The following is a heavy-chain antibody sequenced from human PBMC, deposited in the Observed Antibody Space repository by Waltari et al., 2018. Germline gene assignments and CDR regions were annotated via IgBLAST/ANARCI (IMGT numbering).Heavy chain of an antibody. V-gene: IGHV5-51*01. D-gene: IGHD6-19*01. J-gene: IGHJ6*02. CDR3: ARQRWDIAVAGTSYYYGMDV. Sequence: EVQLVQSGAEVKKPGESLKISCKGSGYSFTSYWIAWVRQMPGKGLGWMGIIYPGDSDTRYSPSFQGQVTISADKSISTAYLQWSSLKASDTAMYYCARQRWDIAVAGTSYYYGMDVWGQGTTVTVSS. CDR2: IYPGDSDT. CDR1: GYSFTSYW.